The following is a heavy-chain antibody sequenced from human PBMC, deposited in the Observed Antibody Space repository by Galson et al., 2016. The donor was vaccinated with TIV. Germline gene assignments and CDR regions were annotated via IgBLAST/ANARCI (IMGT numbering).Heavy chain of an antibody. CDR3: AGGVSSRSAWLDP. Sequence: QSGAEVKRPGESLRISCKGSGYRFTSYWINWVRQMPGKGLEWTGRIDPTDSYTNYSPSFQGHVTISADKSSTTAYLQWSSLKASDTAIYYCAGGVSSRSAWLDPWGPGTPVTVSS. CDR1: GYRFTSYW. V-gene: IGHV5-10-1*01. J-gene: IGHJ5*02. D-gene: IGHD5/OR15-5a*01. CDR2: IDPTDSYT.